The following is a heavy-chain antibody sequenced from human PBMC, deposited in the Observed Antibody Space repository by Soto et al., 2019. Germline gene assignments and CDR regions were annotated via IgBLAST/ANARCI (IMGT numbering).Heavy chain of an antibody. CDR3: AKSPGMYYYDSSGYYHYDY. V-gene: IGHV3-30-3*02. J-gene: IGHJ4*02. Sequence: GGSLRLSCAASGFTFSSYAMHWVRQAPGKGLEWVAVISYDGSNKYYADSVKGRFTISRDNYKNTLYLQMNSLRAEDTAVYYCAKSPGMYYYDSSGYYHYDYWGQGTLVTVSS. CDR2: ISYDGSNK. CDR1: GFTFSSYA. D-gene: IGHD3-22*01.